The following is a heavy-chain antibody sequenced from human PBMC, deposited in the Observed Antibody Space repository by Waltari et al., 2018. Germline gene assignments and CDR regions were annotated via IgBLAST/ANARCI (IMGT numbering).Heavy chain of an antibody. J-gene: IGHJ6*03. CDR3: ARDCQYSSGWYGYYYYYMDV. D-gene: IGHD6-19*01. V-gene: IGHV4-34*01. CDR1: GGSFSGYY. Sequence: QVQLQQWGAGLLKPSETLSLTCAVYGGSFSGYYWSWIRQPPGKGLEWIGEINHSGSTNYNPALKSRVTISVDTSKNQFSLKRSSVTAADTAVYYCARDCQYSSGWYGYYYYYMDVWGKGTTVTVSS. CDR2: INHSGST.